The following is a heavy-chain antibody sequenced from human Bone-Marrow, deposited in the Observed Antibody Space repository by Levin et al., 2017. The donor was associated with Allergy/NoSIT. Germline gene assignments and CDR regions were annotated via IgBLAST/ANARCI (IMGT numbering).Heavy chain of an antibody. CDR1: GGSISSSSYY. CDR2: IYYTGST. V-gene: IGHV4-39*01. CDR3: ARPESLVHYYALDV. Sequence: PSQTLSLTCSVSGGSISSSSYYWAWFRQTPGKGLEWIGSIYYTGSTHYNPSLKSRASISVDRSKNQFSLRLSPVTAADTDVYYCARPESLVHYYALDVWGQGTTVAVSS. J-gene: IGHJ6*02. D-gene: IGHD1-14*01.